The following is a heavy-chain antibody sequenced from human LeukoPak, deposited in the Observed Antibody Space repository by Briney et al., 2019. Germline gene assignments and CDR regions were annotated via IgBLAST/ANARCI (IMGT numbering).Heavy chain of an antibody. CDR2: INHSGST. CDR1: GFTFSSYW. D-gene: IGHD6-13*01. J-gene: IGHJ4*02. Sequence: GSLRLSCAASGFTFSSYWMSWVRQPPGKGLEWIGEINHSGSTNYNPSLKSRVTISVDTSKNQFSLKLSSVTAADTAVYYCARGPGRIAAAGRRVVWGQGTLVTVSS. V-gene: IGHV4-34*01. CDR3: ARGPGRIAAAGRRVV.